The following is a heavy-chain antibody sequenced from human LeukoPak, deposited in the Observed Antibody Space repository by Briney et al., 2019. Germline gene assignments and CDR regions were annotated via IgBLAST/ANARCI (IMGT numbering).Heavy chain of an antibody. V-gene: IGHV3-30*02. J-gene: IGHJ4*02. Sequence: GGSLRLSCAASGFTFSSYGMHWVRQAPGKGLEWVAFIRYDGSNKYYADSVKGRFTISRDNSKNTLYLQMNSLRAEDTAVYYCARDPVGAATSNYWGQGTLVTVSS. CDR3: ARDPVGAATSNY. CDR1: GFTFSSYG. CDR2: IRYDGSNK. D-gene: IGHD2-15*01.